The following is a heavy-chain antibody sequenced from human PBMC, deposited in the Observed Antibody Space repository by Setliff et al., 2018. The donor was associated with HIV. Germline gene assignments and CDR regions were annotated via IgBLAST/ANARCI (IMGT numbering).Heavy chain of an antibody. CDR3: STVVTLAYCHDGLCPSFDS. CDR1: GGSISSHY. D-gene: IGHD2-8*01. J-gene: IGHJ4*02. CDR2: VYYSGST. V-gene: IGHV4-59*11. Sequence: PSETLSLTCTVSGGSISSHYWSWIRQPPGKGLEWIGSVYYSGSTNSNPSLKSRITISLDTSKCQVSLKLGSVTAADTAVYFCSTVVTLAYCHDGLCPSFDSWGQGALVTVSS.